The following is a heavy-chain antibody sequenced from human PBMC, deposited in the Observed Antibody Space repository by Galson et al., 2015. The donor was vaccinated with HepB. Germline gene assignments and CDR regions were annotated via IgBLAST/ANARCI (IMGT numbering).Heavy chain of an antibody. J-gene: IGHJ6*02. CDR3: AKVVAPIPGQYGMDV. D-gene: IGHD2-2*01. Sequence: QSGAEVKKPGESLRISCKGSGYSFTSYWISWVRQMPGKGLEWMGRIDPSDSYTNYSPSFQGHVTISADKSISTAYLQWSSLKASDSAMYYCAKVVAPIPGQYGMDVWGQGTTVTVSS. V-gene: IGHV5-10-1*01. CDR2: IDPSDSYT. CDR1: GYSFTSYW.